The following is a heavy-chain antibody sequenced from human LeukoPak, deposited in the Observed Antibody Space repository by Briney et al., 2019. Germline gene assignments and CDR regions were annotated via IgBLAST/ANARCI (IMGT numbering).Heavy chain of an antibody. Sequence: PSETLSLTCTVSGGSISSYYWSRIRRPPGKGLEWIGYIYTSGSTNYNPSLKSRVTISVDTSKNQFSLKLSSVTAADTAVYYCARGSNSQFDYWGQGTLVTVSS. J-gene: IGHJ4*02. V-gene: IGHV4-4*09. CDR2: IYTSGST. D-gene: IGHD4-23*01. CDR1: GGSISSYY. CDR3: ARGSNSQFDY.